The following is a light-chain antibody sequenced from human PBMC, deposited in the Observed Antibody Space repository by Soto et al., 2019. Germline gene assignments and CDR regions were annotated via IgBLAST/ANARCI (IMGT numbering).Light chain of an antibody. J-gene: IGKJ1*01. CDR3: QQSYSTLGT. Sequence: QMTQSPSSLSASVGDRVIITCRADHSINNYLNWYQQKPGQVPKLLIYAASTLQSGVPSRFSGSGSWGVFTLTINSLQPEDFATYYCQQSYSTLGTFGRGTRVEI. CDR2: AAS. CDR1: HSINNY. V-gene: IGKV1-39*01.